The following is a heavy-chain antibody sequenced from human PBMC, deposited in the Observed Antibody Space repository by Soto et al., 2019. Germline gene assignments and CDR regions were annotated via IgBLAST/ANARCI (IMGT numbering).Heavy chain of an antibody. CDR2: IHHSGAT. CDR1: GDSITGDEW. J-gene: IGHJ6*02. CDR3: ATQGFYRMGV. V-gene: IGHV4-4*02. Sequence: QVQLQESGPGLVQPSGTLSLTCAVSGDSITGDEWWSWVRQPPGKGLEWIGEIHHSGATNYNPSRTRRVTISIDKSKSKCSLKLNSVTAAETGMFYCATQGFYRMGVWGRGTTVTVSS.